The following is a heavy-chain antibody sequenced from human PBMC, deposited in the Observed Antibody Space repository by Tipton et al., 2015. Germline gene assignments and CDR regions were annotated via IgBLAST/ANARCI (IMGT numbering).Heavy chain of an antibody. CDR3: ARGAGNSSTWDFDY. CDR2: IYYIGHT. J-gene: IGHJ4*02. Sequence: TLSLTCSLSGDSIDDYYWTWIRQPPGKGLEWIGDIYYIGHTNYNPSLKSRVTISLDTSKNQFSLRVSSVTAADTAVYYCARGAGNSSTWDFDYWGQGSLVTVSS. D-gene: IGHD6-13*01. V-gene: IGHV4-59*12. CDR1: GDSIDDYY.